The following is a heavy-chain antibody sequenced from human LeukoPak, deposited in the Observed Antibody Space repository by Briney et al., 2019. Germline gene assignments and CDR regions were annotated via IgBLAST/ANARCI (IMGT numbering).Heavy chain of an antibody. CDR2: INPSGGRT. D-gene: IGHD3-3*01. J-gene: IGHJ4*02. Sequence: ASVKVSCKASGYTFTSYHMHWVRQAPGQGLEWMGIINPSGGRTSNAQKFQGRVTMTRDTSTSTVYMELSSLRSEDTAVYYCARDQSITIFGVVSPYFDYWGQGTLVTVSS. CDR1: GYTFTSYH. V-gene: IGHV1-46*01. CDR3: ARDQSITIFGVVSPYFDY.